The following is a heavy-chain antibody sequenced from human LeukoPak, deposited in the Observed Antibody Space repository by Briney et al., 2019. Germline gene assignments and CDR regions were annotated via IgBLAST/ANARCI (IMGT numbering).Heavy chain of an antibody. V-gene: IGHV3-20*04. CDR3: ARDGGGISSGWSPLDKRRQIRQQMTN. Sequence: GGSLRLSCAASGFPFDNYGMAWVRQAPGKGLEWVSGIIWNVGITAYADSVKGRFTISRDNAKNSLYLQMNSLRAEDTALYYCARDGGGISSGWSPLDKRRQIRQQMTNWGQGTLVTVSS. CDR2: IIWNVGIT. CDR1: GFPFDNYG. J-gene: IGHJ4*02. D-gene: IGHD6-19*01.